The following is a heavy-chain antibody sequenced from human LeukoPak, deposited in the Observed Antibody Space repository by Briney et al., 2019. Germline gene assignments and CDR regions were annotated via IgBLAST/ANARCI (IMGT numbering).Heavy chain of an antibody. CDR3: ARYVVSGAGKYYFDY. Sequence: PSETLSLTCTVSGGSISSNNYYWSWIRQPPGREMEWIASINYGGTTYYNPSLKSRVTISVDTSKNQFSLRLSSVTAADTALYLRARYVVSGAGKYYFDYWGQGSLVTVSS. CDR2: INYGGTT. CDR1: GGSISSNNYY. D-gene: IGHD3-10*01. J-gene: IGHJ4*02. V-gene: IGHV4-39*01.